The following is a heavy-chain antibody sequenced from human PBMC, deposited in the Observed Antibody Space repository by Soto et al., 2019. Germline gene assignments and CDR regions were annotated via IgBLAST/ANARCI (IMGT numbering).Heavy chain of an antibody. J-gene: IGHJ6*03. V-gene: IGHV4-59*08. D-gene: IGHD6-13*01. CDR1: GVSISSYY. CDR2: IYYSGST. CDR3: ARFGPIAAAGTALYYYMDV. Sequence: SETLSLTCTVSGVSISSYYWSWIRQPPGKGLEWIGYIYYSGSTNYNPSLKSRVTISVDTSKNQFSLKLSSVTAADTAVYYCARFGPIAAAGTALYYYMDVWGKGTTVTVSS.